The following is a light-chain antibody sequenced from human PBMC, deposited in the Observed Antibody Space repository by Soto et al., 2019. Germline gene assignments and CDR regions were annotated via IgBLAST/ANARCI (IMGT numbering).Light chain of an antibody. Sequence: QSVLTQPASISGSPGQSLTIPCTATSSDIGGYKFVSWYQQHPGKTPKLIIYEDTYRPSGISERFSGSKSGNTASLTISGLQADDEGDYYCATYTATPTLIFGGGTKLTVL. V-gene: IGLV2-14*01. CDR3: ATYTATPTLI. CDR2: EDT. CDR1: SSDIGGYKF. J-gene: IGLJ2*01.